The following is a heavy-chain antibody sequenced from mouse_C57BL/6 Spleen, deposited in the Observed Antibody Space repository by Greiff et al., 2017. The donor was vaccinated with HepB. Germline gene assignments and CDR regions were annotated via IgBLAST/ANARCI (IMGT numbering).Heavy chain of an antibody. CDR1: GFTFTDYY. CDR3: ARYVTPVDFWYFDV. V-gene: IGHV7-3*01. Sequence: EVQLVESGGGLVQPGGSLSLSCAASGFTFTDYYMSWVRQPPGKALEWLGFIRNKANGYTTEYSASVKGRFTISRDNSQSILYLQMNALSAEDSATYYCARYVTPVDFWYFDVWGTGTTVTVSS. J-gene: IGHJ1*03. CDR2: IRNKANGYTT. D-gene: IGHD1-1*01.